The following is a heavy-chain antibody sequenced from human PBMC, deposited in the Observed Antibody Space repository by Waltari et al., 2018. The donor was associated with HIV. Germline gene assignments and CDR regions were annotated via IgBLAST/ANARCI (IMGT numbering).Heavy chain of an antibody. CDR1: EYTFSNID. CDR2: MKPNSGNV. CDR3: VTGGRLGAEGVSHDY. V-gene: IGHV1-8*01. D-gene: IGHD3-9*01. Sequence: QVQLVQSGAEVKTPGASIKISCQGSEYTFSNIDVNWVRQATGQGLGWMGWMKPNSGNVGYSPQFHGRVTMTRETSINTAYMEVSGLRSEDTAVYYCVTGGRLGAEGVSHDYWGQGTLVTVSS. J-gene: IGHJ4*02.